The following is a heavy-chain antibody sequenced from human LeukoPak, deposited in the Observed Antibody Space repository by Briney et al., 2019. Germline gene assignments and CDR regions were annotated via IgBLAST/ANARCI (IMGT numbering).Heavy chain of an antibody. Sequence: PGGSLRLSCAASGFIFSSYSMNWVRQAPGKGLEWVSSISSSSSYIYYADSVKGRFTVSRDNAKNSLYLQMNSLRAEDTAVYYCARDFSIAAAGAFFDYWGQGTLVTVSS. V-gene: IGHV3-21*01. D-gene: IGHD6-13*01. J-gene: IGHJ4*02. CDR1: GFIFSSYS. CDR2: ISSSSSYI. CDR3: ARDFSIAAAGAFFDY.